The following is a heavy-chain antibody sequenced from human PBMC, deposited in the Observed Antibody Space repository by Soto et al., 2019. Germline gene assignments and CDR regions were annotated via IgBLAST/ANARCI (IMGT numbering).Heavy chain of an antibody. D-gene: IGHD3-9*01. CDR3: AKVAPPMILTGYYVFGY. CDR1: GFTFSSYA. V-gene: IGHV3-23*01. CDR2: ISGSGGST. Sequence: EVQLLESGGGLVQPGGSLRLSCAASGFTFSSYAMSWVRQAPGKGLEWVSAISGSGGSTYYADSVKGRFTISRDNSKNTLYLQMNSLRAEDTAVYYCAKVAPPMILTGYYVFGYWGQGTLVTVSS. J-gene: IGHJ4*02.